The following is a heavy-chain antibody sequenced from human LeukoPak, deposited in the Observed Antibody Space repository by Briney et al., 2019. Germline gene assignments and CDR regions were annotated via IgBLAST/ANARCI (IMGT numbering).Heavy chain of an antibody. D-gene: IGHD4-17*01. CDR3: GTTIRDYGDASGV. CDR2: INHSGST. Sequence: SETLSLTCAVYGGSFSGYYWSWIRQPPGKGLEWIGEINHSGSTNYNPSLKSRVTISVDTSKNQFSLKLSSVTAADTAVYYCGTTIRDYGDASGVWGRGTLVTVSS. J-gene: IGHJ2*01. V-gene: IGHV4-34*01. CDR1: GGSFSGYY.